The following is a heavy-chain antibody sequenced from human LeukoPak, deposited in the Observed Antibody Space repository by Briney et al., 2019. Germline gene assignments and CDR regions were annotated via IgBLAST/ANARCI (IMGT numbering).Heavy chain of an antibody. CDR2: ISWNSGSI. D-gene: IGHD5-18*01. CDR1: GFTFDDYA. Sequence: GRSLRLSCAASGFTFDDYAMHWVRQAPGKGLDWVSGISWNSGSIAYADSVKGRFTISRDNAKNSLYLQMNSLRAEDTALYYCASTGIQLWLPGAFDIWGQGTMVTVSS. J-gene: IGHJ3*02. CDR3: ASTGIQLWLPGAFDI. V-gene: IGHV3-9*01.